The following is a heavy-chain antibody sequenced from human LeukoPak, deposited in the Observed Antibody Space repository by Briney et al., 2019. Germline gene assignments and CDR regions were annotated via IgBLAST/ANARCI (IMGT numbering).Heavy chain of an antibody. CDR2: ISDSGGST. CDR1: GFPFSSYA. V-gene: IGHV3-64D*09. Sequence: GGSLRLSCSASGFPFSSYAMHWVRQAPGKGLEYVSAISDSGGSTYYADSVKGRFTISRDNSKNTLCLQMSSLRAEDTAVYFCVRGYSFGPYGMDVWGQGTTVTVSS. D-gene: IGHD2-15*01. CDR3: VRGYSFGPYGMDV. J-gene: IGHJ6*02.